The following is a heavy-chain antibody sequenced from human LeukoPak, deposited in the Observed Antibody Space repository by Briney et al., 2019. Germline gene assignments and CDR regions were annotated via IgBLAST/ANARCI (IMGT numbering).Heavy chain of an antibody. D-gene: IGHD2-2*01. CDR1: GGTFSSYA. CDR2: INPSGGST. V-gene: IGHV1-46*01. Sequence: ASVKVSCKASGGTFSSYAISWVRQAPGQGLEWMGIINPSGGSTSYAQKFQGRVTMTRDTSTSTVYMELSSLRSEDTAVYYCARDYCSSTSCYFLAYWGQGTLVTVSS. CDR3: ARDYCSSTSCYFLAY. J-gene: IGHJ4*02.